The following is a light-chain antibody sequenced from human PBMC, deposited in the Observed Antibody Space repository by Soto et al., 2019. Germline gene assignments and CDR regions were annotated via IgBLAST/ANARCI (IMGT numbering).Light chain of an antibody. J-gene: IGKJ2*02. CDR3: QQYNNWPPST. CDR2: GAS. CDR1: QSVRGN. V-gene: IGKV3-15*01. Sequence: EIVMTQSPATLSVSPGERATLSCRASQSVRGNLAWYQQKPGQSPRLLIYGASSRATGIPVRFSGSGSGTEFTLTISSLQSEDFAVYYCQQYNNWPPSTFGQGTKLEIK.